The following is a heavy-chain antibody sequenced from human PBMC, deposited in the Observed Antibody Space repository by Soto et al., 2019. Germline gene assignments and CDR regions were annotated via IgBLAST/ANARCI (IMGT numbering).Heavy chain of an antibody. CDR3: ATNWFDP. J-gene: IGHJ5*02. V-gene: IGHV1-24*01. CDR1: GYTLTELS. CDR2: FDPEDGET. Sequence: ASVKVSCKVSGYTLTELSMHWVRQAPGKGLEWMGGFDPEDGETIYAQKFQGRVTMTKDTSTDTAYMELSSLRSEDTAVYYCATNWFDPWGQGTLVTVSS.